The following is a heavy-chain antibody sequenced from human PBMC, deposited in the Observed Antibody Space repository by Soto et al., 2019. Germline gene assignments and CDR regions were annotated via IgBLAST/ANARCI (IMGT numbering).Heavy chain of an antibody. Sequence: QLQLQESGPGLVKPSETLSLTCGVSAGSISSSSPYWGWIRQPPGKGLQWIGNIYYTGITYFNPSLKSRVTISVDTSKKQFFLKLTSVTAADTAVYYCATGYGSSWYDYWGQGTLVTVAS. V-gene: IGHV4-39*01. CDR1: AGSISSSSPY. CDR2: IYYTGIT. CDR3: ATGYGSSWYDY. D-gene: IGHD6-13*01. J-gene: IGHJ4*02.